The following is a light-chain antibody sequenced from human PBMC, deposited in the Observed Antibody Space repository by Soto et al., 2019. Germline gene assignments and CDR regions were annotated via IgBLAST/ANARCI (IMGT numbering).Light chain of an antibody. CDR3: CSFAHRSTLV. Sequence: QSALTQPASVSGSPGESITISCTGTSGDVGSYNLVSWYQQHPGKAPKLMIYESSKRPSGVSSRFSGSRSGNTASLTISGLQAEDEADYYCCSFAHRSTLVFGGGTKLSVL. V-gene: IGLV2-23*01. CDR1: SGDVGSYNL. J-gene: IGLJ3*02. CDR2: ESS.